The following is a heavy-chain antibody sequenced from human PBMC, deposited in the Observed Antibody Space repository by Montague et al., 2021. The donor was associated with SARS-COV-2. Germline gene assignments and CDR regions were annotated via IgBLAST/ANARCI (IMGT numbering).Heavy chain of an antibody. CDR3: AGGMIRGVTTPFDY. CDR2: IYYSGTT. D-gene: IGHD3-10*01. Sequence: SETLSLTCSVSSGSIISSGYYWGWIRQPPGKELEWIGNIYYSGTTYYNPSLQSRGPISVDTSKNHLSLRLSSVTAADTAVYFCAGGMIRGVTTPFDYWGQGSQVTVSS. CDR1: SGSIISSGYY. J-gene: IGHJ4*02. V-gene: IGHV4-39*02.